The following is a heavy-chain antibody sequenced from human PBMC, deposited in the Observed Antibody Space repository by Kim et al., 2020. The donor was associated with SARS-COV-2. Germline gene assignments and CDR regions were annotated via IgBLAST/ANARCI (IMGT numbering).Heavy chain of an antibody. Sequence: SETLSLTCTVSGGSISSSSYYWGWIRQPPGKGLEWIGSIYYSGSTYYNPSLKSRVTISVDTSKNQFSLKLSSVTAADTAVYYCARSFLWFGELLPPSWVSFYFDYWGQGTLVTVSS. V-gene: IGHV4-39*01. CDR3: ARSFLWFGELLPPSWVSFYFDY. CDR1: GGSISSSSYY. D-gene: IGHD3-10*01. CDR2: IYYSGST. J-gene: IGHJ4*02.